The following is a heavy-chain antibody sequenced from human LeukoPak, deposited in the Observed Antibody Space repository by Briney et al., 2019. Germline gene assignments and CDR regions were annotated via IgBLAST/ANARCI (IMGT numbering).Heavy chain of an antibody. CDR3: ARGEVRFLEWQRNWFDP. CDR2: IYYSGST. V-gene: IGHV4-31*03. J-gene: IGHJ5*02. D-gene: IGHD3-3*01. Sequence: SETLSLTCTVSGGSISSGGYHWSWIRQHPGKGLEWIGYIYYSGSTYYNPSLKSRVTISVDTSKNQFSLKLSSVTAADTAVYYCARGEVRFLEWQRNWFDPWGQGTLVTVSS. CDR1: GGSISSGGYH.